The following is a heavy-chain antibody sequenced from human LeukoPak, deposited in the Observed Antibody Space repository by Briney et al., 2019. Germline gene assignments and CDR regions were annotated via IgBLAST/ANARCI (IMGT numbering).Heavy chain of an antibody. Sequence: SETLSLTCTVSGGSISSGSYYWSWIRQPAGKGLEWIGRIYTSGSTNYNPSLKSRVTISVDTSKNQFSLKLTSVTAADTAVYYCAREGSGNHFGGGLDYWGQGTLVTVSS. CDR3: AREGSGNHFGGGLDY. V-gene: IGHV4-61*02. CDR2: IYTSGST. CDR1: GGSISSGSYY. D-gene: IGHD1-14*01. J-gene: IGHJ4*02.